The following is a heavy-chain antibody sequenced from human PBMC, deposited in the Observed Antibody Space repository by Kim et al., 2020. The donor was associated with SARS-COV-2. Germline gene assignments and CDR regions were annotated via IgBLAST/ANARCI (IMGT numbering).Heavy chain of an antibody. V-gene: IGHV4-59*01. Sequence: SETLSLTCTVSGGSISSYYWSWIRQPPGKGLEWIGYIYYSGSTNYNPSLKSRVTISVDTSKNQFSLKLSSLTAADTAVYYCARGDITMVRGVKDAFDIWGQVTMVTVSS. CDR1: GGSISSYY. CDR2: IYYSGST. D-gene: IGHD3-10*01. CDR3: ARGDITMVRGVKDAFDI. J-gene: IGHJ3*02.